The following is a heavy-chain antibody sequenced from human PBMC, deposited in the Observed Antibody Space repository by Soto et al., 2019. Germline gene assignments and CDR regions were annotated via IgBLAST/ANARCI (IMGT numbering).Heavy chain of an antibody. CDR1: GYTFTSYG. J-gene: IGHJ6*02. V-gene: IGHV1-18*01. Sequence: GASVKVSCKASGYTFTSYGISWVRQAPGQGLEWMGWISAYNGNTNYAQKLQGRVTMTTDTSTSTAYMELGSLRSDDTAVYYCARVVNCSGGSCYIYYYYYGMDVWGQGTTVTVSS. D-gene: IGHD2-15*01. CDR3: ARVVNCSGGSCYIYYYYYGMDV. CDR2: ISAYNGNT.